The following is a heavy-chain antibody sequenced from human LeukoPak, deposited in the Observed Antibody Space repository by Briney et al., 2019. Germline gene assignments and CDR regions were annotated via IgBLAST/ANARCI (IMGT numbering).Heavy chain of an antibody. D-gene: IGHD5-24*01. CDR3: SRESAATSHAFDI. CDR1: GFTFDDYA. V-gene: IGHV3-43D*03. J-gene: IGHJ3*02. CDR2: ISWDGGST. Sequence: GGSLRLSCAASGFTFDDYAMHWVRQAPGKGLEWVSLISWDGGSTYYADSVNGRFTISRDNSKNTLYLQMNRLKAEDTAVYYCSRESAATSHAFDIWGQGTMVTVS.